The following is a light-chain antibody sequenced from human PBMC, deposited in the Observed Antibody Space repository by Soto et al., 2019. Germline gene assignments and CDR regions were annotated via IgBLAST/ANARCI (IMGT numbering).Light chain of an antibody. J-gene: IGKJ4*01. CDR3: QEYKSVPLT. V-gene: IGKV1-27*01. CDR1: QGISNY. Sequence: DIQMTQSPSSLSASVGDRVSITCRASQGISNYLVWYQQKPGKVPKVLIYAASALQSGVPSRFSGSGSGTDFTLTISGLQPEDVATYYCQEYKSVPLTFGGGTKVEIK. CDR2: AAS.